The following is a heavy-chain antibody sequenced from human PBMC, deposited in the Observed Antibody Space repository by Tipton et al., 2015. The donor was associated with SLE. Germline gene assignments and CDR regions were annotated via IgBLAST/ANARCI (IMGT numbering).Heavy chain of an antibody. J-gene: IGHJ1*01. V-gene: IGHV1-69*05. D-gene: IGHD3-22*01. CDR3: ARRDYDSSGYD. CDR1: GGIFDNYA. Sequence: QLVQSGPEVKKPGSSVKVSCKASGGIFDNYAINWVRQAPGQGLEWMGGIMPIFGIGNYAQKFQGRITFTTDESTSTAYMQLRAEDTAVYYCARRDYDSSGYDWGQGTLVTVSS. CDR2: IMPIFGIG.